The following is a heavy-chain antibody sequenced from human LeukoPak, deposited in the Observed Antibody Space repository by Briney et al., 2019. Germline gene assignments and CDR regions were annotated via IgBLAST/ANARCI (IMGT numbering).Heavy chain of an antibody. CDR3: ARYSSSWYDY. D-gene: IGHD6-13*01. Sequence: PSEPLSLTCTVSGGSISSYYWSWIRQPPGKGLEWIGYIYYSGSTNYNPSLKSRVTISVDTSKNQFSLKLSSLTAADTAVYYCARYSSSWYDYWDQGTLVTVSS. CDR1: GGSISSYY. V-gene: IGHV4-59*08. CDR2: IYYSGST. J-gene: IGHJ4*02.